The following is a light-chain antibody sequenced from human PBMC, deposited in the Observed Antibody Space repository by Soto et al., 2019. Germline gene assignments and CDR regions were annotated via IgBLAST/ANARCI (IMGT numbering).Light chain of an antibody. Sequence: QSALTQPASVSGSPGQSITISCTGTSSDVGAYNYVSWYQQHPGKAPKLMIYDVSNRPSGVSSRFSGSKSGNTASLTFSGLQAEDEADYYCSSYTTSSIYVFGTGTRSPS. CDR1: SSDVGAYNY. CDR2: DVS. CDR3: SSYTTSSIYV. J-gene: IGLJ1*01. V-gene: IGLV2-14*01.